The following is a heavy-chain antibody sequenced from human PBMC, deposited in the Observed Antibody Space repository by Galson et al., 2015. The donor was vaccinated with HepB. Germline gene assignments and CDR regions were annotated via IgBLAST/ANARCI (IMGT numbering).Heavy chain of an antibody. D-gene: IGHD6-13*01. Sequence: SLRPSCAVSGFTFRSYAMHWVSQALGKGLEWLAVISSDVSIIYYADSVKGRFTITRDNSKNTLYLQMNSLRAEDTAVYYCARDYASSWYFNHYYGMDIWGQGTTVTVSS. CDR1: GFTFRSYA. J-gene: IGHJ6*02. CDR2: ISSDVSII. V-gene: IGHV3-30-3*01. CDR3: ARDYASSWYFNHYYGMDI.